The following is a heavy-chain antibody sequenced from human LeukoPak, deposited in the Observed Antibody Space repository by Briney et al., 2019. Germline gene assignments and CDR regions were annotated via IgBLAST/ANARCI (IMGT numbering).Heavy chain of an antibody. CDR1: GFTFSNYA. CDR2: IAFDGKKM. J-gene: IGHJ4*02. V-gene: IGHV3-30*04. CDR3: AREASYYGGIDY. D-gene: IGHD1-26*01. Sequence: GGSLRLSCAVSGFTFSNYAMHWVCQAPGKGLEWVTIIAFDGKKMYYADSVKGRFTVSRDNSDNKVFLQMNSLRGEDTAVYFCAREASYYGGIDYWGQGTLVTVSS.